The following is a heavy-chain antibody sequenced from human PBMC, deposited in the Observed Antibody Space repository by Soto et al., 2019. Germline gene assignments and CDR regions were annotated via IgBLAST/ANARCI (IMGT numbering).Heavy chain of an antibody. CDR2: IVVGSGNT. CDR3: AAGKYGSGSYYNVSWFDP. CDR1: GFTFTSCA. V-gene: IGHV1-58*01. Sequence: SVKVSCKASGFTFTSCAVQWVRQARGQRLEWIGWIVVGSGNTNYAQKFQERVTITRDMSTSTAYMELSSLRSEDTAVYYCAAGKYGSGSYYNVSWFDPWGQGTLVTVSS. J-gene: IGHJ5*02. D-gene: IGHD3-10*01.